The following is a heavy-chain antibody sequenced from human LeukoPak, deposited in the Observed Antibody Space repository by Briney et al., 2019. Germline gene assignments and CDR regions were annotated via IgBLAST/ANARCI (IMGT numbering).Heavy chain of an antibody. J-gene: IGHJ5*02. V-gene: IGHV3-23*01. Sequence: GGSLRLYCAASGFTFSSYAMSWVRQAPGKGLEWVSAISGSGGSTYYADSVKGRFTISRDNSKNTLYLQMNSLRAEDTAVYYCAKQGSIVVVLSWFDPWGRGTLVTVSS. CDR3: AKQGSIVVVLSWFDP. CDR2: ISGSGGST. D-gene: IGHD2-15*01. CDR1: GFTFSSYA.